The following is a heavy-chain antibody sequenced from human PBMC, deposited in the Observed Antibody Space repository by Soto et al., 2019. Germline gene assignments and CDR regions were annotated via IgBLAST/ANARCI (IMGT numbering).Heavy chain of an antibody. CDR3: AREDEGGESLDV. CDR2: IHHSGSI. Sequence: ASETLSLTCTVSGDSISSDYYHWTWIRQSPGKGLEWIGYIHHSGSILYNPSLKSRVTISVDTSKNQFSLHLTSVTAADRAVYFCAREDEGGESLDVWGKGTRDTVS. J-gene: IGHJ6*03. D-gene: IGHD1-26*01. V-gene: IGHV4-30-4*08. CDR1: GDSISSDYYH.